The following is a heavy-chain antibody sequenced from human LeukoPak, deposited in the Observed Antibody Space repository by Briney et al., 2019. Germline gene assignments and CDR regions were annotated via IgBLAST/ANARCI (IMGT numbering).Heavy chain of an antibody. CDR3: ARLDGSGSSNWFDP. CDR1: GYSFTNYW. D-gene: IGHD3-10*01. J-gene: IGHJ5*02. Sequence: GESLKISCQGSGYSFTNYWIGWVRQMPGKGLELMGIIYPGDSDTRYSPSFQGQVTISADKAISTAYLQWSSLKASDTAMYYCARLDGSGSSNWFDPWGQGTLVTVSS. V-gene: IGHV5-51*01. CDR2: IYPGDSDT.